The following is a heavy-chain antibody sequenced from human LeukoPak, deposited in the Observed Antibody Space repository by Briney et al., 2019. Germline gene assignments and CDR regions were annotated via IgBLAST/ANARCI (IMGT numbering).Heavy chain of an antibody. Sequence: GGSLRLSCAASGFTISSNYISWVRQAPGKGLQWVSLIYSGGSPYYADSMMGRVAISRDNSKNTVYLQMDSLRAEDTAVYYCARVGFWSGYSYYFDLWGQGTLVTVAS. D-gene: IGHD3-3*01. J-gene: IGHJ4*02. CDR3: ARVGFWSGYSYYFDL. CDR1: GFTISSNY. CDR2: IYSGGSP. V-gene: IGHV3-53*01.